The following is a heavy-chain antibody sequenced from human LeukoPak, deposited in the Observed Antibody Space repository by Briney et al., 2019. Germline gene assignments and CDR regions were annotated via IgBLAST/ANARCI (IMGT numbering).Heavy chain of an antibody. D-gene: IGHD2-2*01. CDR1: GYAFTTFG. J-gene: IGHJ4*02. CDR2: ISTSKTYT. CDR3: ARASDTSWPFDF. Sequence: ASVKVSCKASGYAFTTFGIMWVRQAPGQGLEWMGWISTSKTYTRYAQKVQSRATLTTDPSTSTAYLELTSLTSDDTAVYFCARASDTSWPFDFWGQGTKVTVSS. V-gene: IGHV1-18*01.